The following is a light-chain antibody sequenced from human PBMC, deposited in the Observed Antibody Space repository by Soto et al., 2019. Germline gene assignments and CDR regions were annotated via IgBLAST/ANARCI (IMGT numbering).Light chain of an antibody. CDR2: GNS. J-gene: IGLJ1*01. CDR3: QSYDSSLSGSRV. V-gene: IGLV1-40*01. Sequence: QSVLTQPPSVSRAPGQRVTISCTGSSSNIGAGYDVHWYQQLPGTAPKLLIYGNSNRPSGVPDRFSGSKSGASASLAITGLQAEDEADYYCQSYDSSLSGSRVFGTGTKVTV. CDR1: SSNIGAGYD.